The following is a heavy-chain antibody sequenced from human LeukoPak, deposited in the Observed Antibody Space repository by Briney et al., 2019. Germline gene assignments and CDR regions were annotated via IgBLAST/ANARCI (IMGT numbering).Heavy chain of an antibody. V-gene: IGHV3-33*06. Sequence: GGSLRLSCAASGFTFSSYGMHWVRQAPGKGLEWMAVIWYDGSNKYYTDSVKGRFTISRDNSKNTLYLQMNSLRAEDTAVYYCAKVGGQWLSWFDPWGQGTLVTVSS. CDR2: IWYDGSNK. CDR1: GFTFSSYG. D-gene: IGHD6-19*01. CDR3: AKVGGQWLSWFDP. J-gene: IGHJ5*02.